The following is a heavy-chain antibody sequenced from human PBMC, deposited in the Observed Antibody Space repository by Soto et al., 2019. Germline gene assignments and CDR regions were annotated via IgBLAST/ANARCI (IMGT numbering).Heavy chain of an antibody. V-gene: IGHV4-30-2*01. CDR1: GGSISSGCYF. CDR2: IYHSGST. J-gene: IGHJ5*02. Sequence: TCVVSGGSISSGCYFWSWIRQPPGKGLEWIGYIYHSGSTYYNPSLKGRVTISVDRSKNQFSLKLSSVTAADTAVYYCARGLGPWGQGTLVTVSS. D-gene: IGHD3-10*01. CDR3: ARGLGP.